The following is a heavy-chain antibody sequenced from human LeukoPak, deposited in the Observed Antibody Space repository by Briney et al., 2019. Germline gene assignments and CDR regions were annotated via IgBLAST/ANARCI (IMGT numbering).Heavy chain of an antibody. CDR3: ARHSYSSSPKPADY. CDR2: IYYSGST. V-gene: IGHV4-39*01. Sequence: SETLSLTCTVSGGSISSSSYYWGWIRQPPGKGLEWIGSIYYSGSTYYNPSLKSRVTISVDTSKNQFSLKLSSVTAADTAVYYCARHSYSSSPKPADYWGQGTLVTVSS. J-gene: IGHJ4*02. CDR1: GGSISSSSYY. D-gene: IGHD6-13*01.